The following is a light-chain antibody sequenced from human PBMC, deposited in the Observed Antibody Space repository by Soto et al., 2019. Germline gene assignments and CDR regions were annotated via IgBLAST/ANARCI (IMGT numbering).Light chain of an antibody. V-gene: IGKV1-39*01. CDR3: QQCYSSLFT. CDR2: GAS. Sequence: DIQMTQSPSSLSASVGDRVTITCRASQSISSYLNWYQQKPGKAPKLLIYGASSLQSGVPSTFSGSGSGTDFTLTISSLQPEDFATYYCQQCYSSLFTFGPGTKVDIK. CDR1: QSISSY. J-gene: IGKJ3*01.